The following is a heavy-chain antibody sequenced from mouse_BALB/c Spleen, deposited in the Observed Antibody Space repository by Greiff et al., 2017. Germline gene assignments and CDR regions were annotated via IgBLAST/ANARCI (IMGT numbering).Heavy chain of an antibody. CDR1: GFNIKDYY. D-gene: IGHD2-2*01. J-gene: IGHJ4*01. Sequence: EVQLQQSGAELVRPGALVKLSCKASGFNIKDYYMHWVKQRPEQGLEWIGWIDPENGNTIYDPKFQGKASITADTSSNTAYLQLSSLTSEDTAVYYCARRDGYDVYYAMDYWGQGTSVTVSS. V-gene: IGHV14-1*02. CDR3: ARRDGYDVYYAMDY. CDR2: IDPENGNT.